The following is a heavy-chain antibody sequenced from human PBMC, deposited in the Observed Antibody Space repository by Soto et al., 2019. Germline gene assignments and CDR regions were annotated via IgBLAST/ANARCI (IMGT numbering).Heavy chain of an antibody. J-gene: IGHJ4*02. CDR3: ARAPRSSGYLPSSSY. CDR1: GYTFTSYG. CDR2: ISADNGNT. Sequence: QVQLVQSGAEVKKPGASVKVSCKASGYTFTSYGFTWVRQAPGQGLEWMGWISADNGNTHYTQKFQGRVTMTTDTSTSTAYMELRSLTSDDTAVYYCARAPRSSGYLPSSSYWGQGTLVTVSS. V-gene: IGHV1-18*01. D-gene: IGHD3-22*01.